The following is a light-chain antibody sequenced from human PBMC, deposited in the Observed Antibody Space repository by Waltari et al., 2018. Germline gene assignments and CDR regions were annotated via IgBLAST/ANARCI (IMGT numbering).Light chain of an antibody. V-gene: IGKV3-20*01. Sequence: EIVLTKSPGTLSLSPGERATLSCRASQSVSSSYLAWYQQKPGQAPSLLIYGASSRATGVPDRFSGSGSGTDFTLTISRLEPEDFAVYYCQQYGNSVVTFGQGTKVEIK. J-gene: IGKJ1*01. CDR3: QQYGNSVVT. CDR2: GAS. CDR1: QSVSSSY.